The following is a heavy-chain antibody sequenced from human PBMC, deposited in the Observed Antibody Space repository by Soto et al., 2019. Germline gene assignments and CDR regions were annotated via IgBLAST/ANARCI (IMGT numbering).Heavy chain of an antibody. J-gene: IGHJ5*02. CDR3: ARQGVRSSSLFRLNHWFDP. V-gene: IGHV4-39*01. CDR2: VYYSGNT. Sequence: PSETLSLTCTVSGGSISSSGYYWGWIRQPPRKGLEWIGSVYYSGNTYYSPSLKSRVTISVDTSENHFSLRLSSVTAADTAVYYCARQGVRSSSLFRLNHWFDPWGQGTLVTVSS. D-gene: IGHD6-13*01. CDR1: GGSISSSGYY.